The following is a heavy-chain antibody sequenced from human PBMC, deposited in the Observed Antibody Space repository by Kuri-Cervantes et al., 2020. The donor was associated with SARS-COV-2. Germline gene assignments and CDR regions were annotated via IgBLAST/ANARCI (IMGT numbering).Heavy chain of an antibody. CDR2: NYHSGST. J-gene: IGHJ4*02. V-gene: IGHV4-4*02. CDR1: GASISDSNNW. D-gene: IGHD2-8*02. CDR3: ARVRYCTATNCMPFCDY. Sequence: GSLRLSCAVSGASISDSNNWWSWVRRPPGKGLEWIGENYHSGSTNYSPSFKSRVTMSVDTSKNHFSLQLNSVTAADTAVYYCARVRYCTATNCMPFCDYWGQGTLVTVSS.